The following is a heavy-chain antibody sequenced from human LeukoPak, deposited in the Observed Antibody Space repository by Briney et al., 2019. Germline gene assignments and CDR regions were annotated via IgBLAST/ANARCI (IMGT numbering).Heavy chain of an antibody. CDR2: IYYSGST. CDR3: ARHAVNGDYIDY. V-gene: IGHV4-59*08. D-gene: IGHD4-17*01. CDR1: GGSISSYY. Sequence: SETLSLTCTVSGGSISSYYWSWIRQPPGKGLEWIGYIYYSGSTNYNPSLKSRVTISVDTSKNQFSLKLSSVTAADTAVYYCARHAVNGDYIDYWAREPWSPSPQ. J-gene: IGHJ4*02.